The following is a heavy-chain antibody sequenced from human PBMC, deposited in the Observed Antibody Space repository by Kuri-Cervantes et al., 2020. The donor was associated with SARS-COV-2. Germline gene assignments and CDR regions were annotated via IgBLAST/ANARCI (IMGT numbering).Heavy chain of an antibody. CDR1: GFTFSSYG. CDR2: ISGSGGST. Sequence: GESLKISCAASGFTFSSYGMHWVRQAPGKGLEWVSAISGSGGSTYYADSVKGRFTISRDNSKNTLYLQMNSLRAEDTAVYYCARGQITGGDAFDIWGQGTMVTVSS. D-gene: IGHD2-8*02. J-gene: IGHJ3*02. V-gene: IGHV3-23*01. CDR3: ARGQITGGDAFDI.